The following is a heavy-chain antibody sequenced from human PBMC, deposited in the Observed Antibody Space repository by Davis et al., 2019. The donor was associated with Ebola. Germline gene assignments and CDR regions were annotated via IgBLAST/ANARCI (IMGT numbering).Heavy chain of an antibody. V-gene: IGHV3-48*02. CDR2: ISSSSSTI. J-gene: IGHJ6*02. Sequence: GGSLRLSCAASGFTFSIYSMNWVRQAPGKGLEWISYISSSSSTIYYADSVKGRFTISRENAKNSLYLQVNSLRDEDTAVYYCARDRPLDFFFGDYYGMDVWGQGTTVTVSS. CDR1: GFTFSIYS. CDR3: ARDRPLDFFFGDYYGMDV. D-gene: IGHD3-16*01.